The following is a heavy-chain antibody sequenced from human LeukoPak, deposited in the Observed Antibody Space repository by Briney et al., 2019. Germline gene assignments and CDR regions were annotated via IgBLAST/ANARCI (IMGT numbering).Heavy chain of an antibody. CDR3: ARVDGYNNLDAFDI. V-gene: IGHV4-59*01. D-gene: IGHD5-24*01. Sequence: SETLSLTCTVSGGSISSDYWSWIRQPPGKGLEWIGYIYYSGSTNYNPSLKSRVTISVDTSKNQFSLKLSSVTAADTAVYYCARVDGYNNLDAFDIWGQGTMVTVSS. CDR1: GGSISSDY. CDR2: IYYSGST. J-gene: IGHJ3*02.